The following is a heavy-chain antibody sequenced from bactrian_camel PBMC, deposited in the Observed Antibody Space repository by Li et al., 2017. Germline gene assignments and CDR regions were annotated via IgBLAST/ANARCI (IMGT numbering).Heavy chain of an antibody. CDR3: TAVSGY. V-gene: IGHV3S53*01. CDR2: IGSDGRI. CDR1: EITDSTKW. J-gene: IGHJ6*01. Sequence: HVQLVESGGGSVQAGGSLRLSCTASEITDSTKWMGWFRQTPGKEREGVAVIGSDGRISYADSVKGRFTISQDSAKNVLYLQMNNLKPEDTAVYFCTAVSGYWGQGTQVTVS.